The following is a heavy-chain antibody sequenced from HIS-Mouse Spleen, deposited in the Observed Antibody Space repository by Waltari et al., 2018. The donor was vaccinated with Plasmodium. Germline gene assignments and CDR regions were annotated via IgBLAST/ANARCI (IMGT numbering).Heavy chain of an antibody. J-gene: IGHJ4*02. Sequence: QVQLVQSGAEVKKPGASVKVSCKASGYTFTGYYMHWVRQAPGQGLEWMGWINPNRGGTNHEQKFQGRVTMTRDTSISTAYMELSRLRSDDTAVYYCARDLAAAGHFDYWGQGTLVTISS. V-gene: IGHV1-2*02. CDR2: INPNRGGT. CDR1: GYTFTGYY. D-gene: IGHD6-13*01. CDR3: ARDLAAAGHFDY.